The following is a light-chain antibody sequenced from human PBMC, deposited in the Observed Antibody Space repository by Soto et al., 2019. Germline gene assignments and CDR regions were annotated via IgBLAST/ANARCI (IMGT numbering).Light chain of an antibody. CDR1: QSVSSSY. V-gene: IGKV3-20*01. J-gene: IGKJ4*01. CDR2: GAS. CDR3: QQYGSSPLT. Sequence: EIVLTQSPGTLSLSPGERATLSCRASQSVSSSYLAWYQQKPGQAPRLLIYGASSRATGTPDRFSGSGSGTDFTLTISRLEPEDSAVYYCQQYGSSPLTFGGGTKVEIK.